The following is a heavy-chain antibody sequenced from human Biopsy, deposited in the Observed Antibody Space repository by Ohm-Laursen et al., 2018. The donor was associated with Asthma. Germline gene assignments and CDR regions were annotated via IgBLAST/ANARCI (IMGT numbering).Heavy chain of an antibody. CDR1: GGSVSSGSYY. CDR2: IFYSGAT. CDR3: ARVPTTLRYFDL. Sequence: SETLSLTWAVSGGSVSSGSYYWSWIRQPPGKGLEWIAYIFYSGATNYNPALKSRVAQSIDTSKSQFSLRLNSVTAADTAVYYCARVPTTLRYFDLWGRGTLVTVSS. D-gene: IGHD2-15*01. J-gene: IGHJ2*01. V-gene: IGHV4-61*01.